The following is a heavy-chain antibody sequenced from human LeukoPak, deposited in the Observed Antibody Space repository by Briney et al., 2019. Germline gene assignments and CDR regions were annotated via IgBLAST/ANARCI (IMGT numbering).Heavy chain of an antibody. J-gene: IGHJ5*02. Sequence: SVTLSLTCAVYGGSFSGYYWSWIRQPPGKGLEWIGEINHSGSTNYNPSLKSRVTISVDTPKNQFSLKLSSVTAADTAVYYCAKNGQSGFSFDPWGQGTLVTVSS. CDR2: INHSGST. CDR3: AKNGQSGFSFDP. D-gene: IGHD2-8*01. CDR1: GGSFSGYY. V-gene: IGHV4-34*01.